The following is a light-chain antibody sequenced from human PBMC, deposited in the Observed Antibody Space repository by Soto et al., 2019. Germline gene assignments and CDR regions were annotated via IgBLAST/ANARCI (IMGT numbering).Light chain of an antibody. V-gene: IGKV3-20*01. CDR3: QQYAVSPIT. Sequence: EIVLTQSPGTLSLSPGGRVTLSCRASQSVASSYLAWYQQKPGRAPRLLIYAASTRATGIPDRFSGSGSGTDFTLTISRLEPEDFAVFYCQQYAVSPITFGQGTRLEIK. CDR2: AAS. J-gene: IGKJ5*01. CDR1: QSVASSY.